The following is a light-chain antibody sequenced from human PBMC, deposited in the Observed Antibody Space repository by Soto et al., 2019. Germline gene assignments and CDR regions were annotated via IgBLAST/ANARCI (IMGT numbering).Light chain of an antibody. J-gene: IGKJ1*01. CDR1: QSVNIH. V-gene: IGKV3-20*01. CDR2: DAS. CDR3: YQYDSSPWT. Sequence: EIVMTQSPATLSVSPGERATLSCRASQSVNIHLSWYQHKPGQAPRLLIYDASNRATGIPVRFSGSGSGTDFTLTISRLEPEDFAVYFCYQYDSSPWTFGQGTKVDIK.